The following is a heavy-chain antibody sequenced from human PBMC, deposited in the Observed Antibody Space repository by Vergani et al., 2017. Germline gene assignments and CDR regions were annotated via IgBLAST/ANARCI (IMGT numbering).Heavy chain of an antibody. D-gene: IGHD5-18*01. CDR2: ISWNSGSI. CDR1: GFTFDDYA. J-gene: IGHJ4*02. CDR3: AKVGYSYGYFDY. Sequence: EVQLVESGGVVVQPGGSLRLSCAASGFTFDDYAMHWVRQAPGKGLEWVSGISWNSGSIGYADSVKGRFTISRDNAKNSLYLQMNSLRAEDTALYYCAKVGYSYGYFDYWGQGTLVTVSS. V-gene: IGHV3-9*01.